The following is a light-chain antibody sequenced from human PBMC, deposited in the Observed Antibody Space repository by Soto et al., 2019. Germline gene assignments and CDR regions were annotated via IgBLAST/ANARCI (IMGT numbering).Light chain of an antibody. Sequence: QSVLTQPPSASGSPRQSVTISCSGTSSDVGGYNYVSWYQQHPGKAPKLMIYEVSKRPSGVPDRFSGSKSGNTASLTVSGLQAEDEADYDCSSYAGSNNFVVFGGGTQLTVL. CDR3: SSYAGSNNFVV. CDR1: SSDVGGYNY. V-gene: IGLV2-8*01. CDR2: EVS. J-gene: IGLJ2*01.